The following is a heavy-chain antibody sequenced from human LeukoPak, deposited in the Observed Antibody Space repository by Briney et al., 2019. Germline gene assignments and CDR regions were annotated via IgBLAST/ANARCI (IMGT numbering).Heavy chain of an antibody. D-gene: IGHD3-3*01. J-gene: IGHJ6*03. CDR2: ISYDGSNK. Sequence: GRSLRLSCAASGFTFSSYAMRWVRQAPGKGLEWVAVISYDGSNKYYADSVKGRFTISRDNSKNTLYLQMNSLRAEDTAVYYCARDVLSGPARVYYYYYMDVWGKGTTVTVSS. V-gene: IGHV3-30*01. CDR1: GFTFSSYA. CDR3: ARDVLSGPARVYYYYYMDV.